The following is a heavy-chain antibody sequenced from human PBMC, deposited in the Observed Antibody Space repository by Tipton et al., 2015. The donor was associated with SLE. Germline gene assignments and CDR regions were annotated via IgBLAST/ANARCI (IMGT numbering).Heavy chain of an antibody. CDR2: IYYGGSA. V-gene: IGHV4-39*07. Sequence: TLSLTCTVSGVSVDRSGSYWGWVRQPPGKGLEWIGNIYYGGSAYYSPSLQSRVAISPDTSKNQFSLKLTSVTAADTAVYFCARQLPRYTYGGGHFDYWGQGILVTVSS. D-gene: IGHD2-8*01. CDR1: GVSVDRSGSY. CDR3: ARQLPRYTYGGGHFDY. J-gene: IGHJ4*02.